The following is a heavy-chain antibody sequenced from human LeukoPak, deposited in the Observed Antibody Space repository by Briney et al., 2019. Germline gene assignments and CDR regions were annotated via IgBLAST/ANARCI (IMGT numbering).Heavy chain of an antibody. CDR2: IWYDGSNK. D-gene: IGHD6-19*01. CDR3: AKDLRVEYSSGKDY. CDR1: GFTFSSYG. Sequence: GRSLRLSCAASGFTFSSYGMHWVRQAPGKGLEWVAVIWYDGSNKYYADSVKGRFTISRDNSKNTVYLQMNSLGAEDTALYYCAKDLRVEYSSGKDYWGQGTLVSVSS. J-gene: IGHJ4*02. V-gene: IGHV3-33*06.